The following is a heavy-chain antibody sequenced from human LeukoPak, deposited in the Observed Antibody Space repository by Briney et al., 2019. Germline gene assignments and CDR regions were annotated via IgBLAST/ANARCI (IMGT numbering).Heavy chain of an antibody. CDR2: INEDGNQK. D-gene: IGHD6-19*01. CDR3: ARVGRSGWQNDY. Sequence: GGSLRLSCAASGFTYRGFWMSWVRQAPGKGLQWVANINEDGNQKYYVASVKGRFIISRDNAKDSLHLQMDSLRAEDAAVYYCARVGRSGWQNDYWGQGTQVTVSS. CDR1: GFTYRGFW. V-gene: IGHV3-7*05. J-gene: IGHJ4*02.